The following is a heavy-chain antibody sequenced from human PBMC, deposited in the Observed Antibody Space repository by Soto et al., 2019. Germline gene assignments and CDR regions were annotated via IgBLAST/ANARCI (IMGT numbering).Heavy chain of an antibody. V-gene: IGHV3-33*01. CDR3: ASEVQYCGGDCYLDY. Sequence: QVQLVESGGGVVQPGRSLRLSCAASGFTFSSYGMHWVRQAPGKGLEWVAVIWYDGSNKYYADSVKGRFTISRDNSKNTLYLQMNSLRAEDRAVYYCASEVQYCGGDCYLDYWGQGTLVTVSS. D-gene: IGHD2-21*02. CDR1: GFTFSSYG. CDR2: IWYDGSNK. J-gene: IGHJ4*02.